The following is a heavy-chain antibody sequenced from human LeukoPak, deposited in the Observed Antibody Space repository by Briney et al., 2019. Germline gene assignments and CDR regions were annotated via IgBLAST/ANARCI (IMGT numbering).Heavy chain of an antibody. CDR3: ATPFYCSSTSCSLPFDY. D-gene: IGHD2-2*01. Sequence: GGSLRLSCAASGFTFSSYAMSWVRQAPGKGLEWVSAISGSGGSTYYADPVKGRFTISRDNSKNTLYLQMNSLRAEDTAVYYCATPFYCSSTSCSLPFDYWGQGTLVTVSS. CDR2: ISGSGGST. J-gene: IGHJ4*02. V-gene: IGHV3-23*01. CDR1: GFTFSSYA.